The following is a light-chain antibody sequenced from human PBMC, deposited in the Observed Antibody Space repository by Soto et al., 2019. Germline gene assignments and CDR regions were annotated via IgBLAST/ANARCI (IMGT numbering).Light chain of an antibody. CDR3: QQSFSSPPHT. V-gene: IGKV3-15*01. CDR2: GAS. CDR1: QSVSSK. J-gene: IGKJ2*01. Sequence: EIVMTQSPATLSVSPGERATLSCRATQSVSSKLAWFQQKPGQAPRLLIYGASTRATDIPARFSGSGSGTEFSLTISSLQSEDFATYYCQQSFSSPPHTFGQGTKLEIK.